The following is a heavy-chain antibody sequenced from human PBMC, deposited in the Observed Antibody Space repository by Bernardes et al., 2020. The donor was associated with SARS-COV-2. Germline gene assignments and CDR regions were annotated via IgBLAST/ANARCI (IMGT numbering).Heavy chain of an antibody. CDR3: ARGRVTIFGVLVVLPAAGPLDF. Sequence: SETLSLTCAVYGGPFSDYYWTWVRQPPEKGLEWIGEINHTGVTHYNPSLKSRVTISLDTSKNQFSLKLSSVTAADTGVYYRARGRVTIFGVLVVLPAAGPLDFWGQGTPVTVSS. J-gene: IGHJ4*02. D-gene: IGHD3-3*01. V-gene: IGHV4-34*01. CDR1: GGPFSDYY. CDR2: INHTGVT.